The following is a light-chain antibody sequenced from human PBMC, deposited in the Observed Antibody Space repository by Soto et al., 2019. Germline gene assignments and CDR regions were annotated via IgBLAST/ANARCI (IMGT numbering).Light chain of an antibody. V-gene: IGLV2-14*01. CDR2: DVS. J-gene: IGLJ2*01. Sequence: QSALTQPASVSGSPGQSITISCTGTSSDVGGYNYVSWYQQHPGKAPKLMIYDVSNRPSGVSNRFSGSKSGNTASLTLSGLKAEDEADYYCSSYTSSSTRVFGGGTQLTVL. CDR1: SSDVGGYNY. CDR3: SSYTSSSTRV.